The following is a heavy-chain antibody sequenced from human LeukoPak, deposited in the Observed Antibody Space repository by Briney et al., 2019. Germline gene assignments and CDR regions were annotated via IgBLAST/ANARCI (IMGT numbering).Heavy chain of an antibody. J-gene: IGHJ5*02. CDR2: IYYSGST. Sequence: SETLSLTCTVSGGSISSYYWSWIRQPPGKGLEWIGYIYYSGSTNYNPSLKSRVTISVDTSKNQFSLKLSSVTAADTAVYYCARAGPYYDSSGYYLPAFEWFDPWGQGTLGNGSS. V-gene: IGHV4-59*01. D-gene: IGHD3-22*01. CDR3: ARAGPYYDSSGYYLPAFEWFDP. CDR1: GGSISSYY.